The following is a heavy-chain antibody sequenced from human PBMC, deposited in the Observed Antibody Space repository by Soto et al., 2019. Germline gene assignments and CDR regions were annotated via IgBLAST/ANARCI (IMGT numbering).Heavy chain of an antibody. CDR2: ITNSNSYT. J-gene: IGHJ3*02. CDR1: GFTFSDYY. CDR3: ARDFGPYCGGDCYSYAFDI. V-gene: IGHV3-11*05. D-gene: IGHD2-21*02. Sequence: GGSLRLSCAASGFTFSDYYMSWIRQAPGKGLEWVSFITNSNSYTNYGDSVKGRFTISRDNAKNSLYLQMNSLRAEDTAVYYCARDFGPYCGGDCYSYAFDIRGQGTMVTVS.